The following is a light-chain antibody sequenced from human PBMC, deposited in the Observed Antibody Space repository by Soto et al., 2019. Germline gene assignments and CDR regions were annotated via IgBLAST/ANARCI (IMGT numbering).Light chain of an antibody. V-gene: IGKV3-20*01. CDR1: QSVSSDY. J-gene: IGKJ2*01. Sequence: EIVLTQSPGTLSLSPGERATLSCRASQSVSSDYLAWYQQKPGQAPRLLIYGASSRATGIPDRFTGSGSGTDFTLTISRLEPEDFAVYYCQQYGWSLYTFGQGTKLEIK. CDR3: QQYGWSLYT. CDR2: GAS.